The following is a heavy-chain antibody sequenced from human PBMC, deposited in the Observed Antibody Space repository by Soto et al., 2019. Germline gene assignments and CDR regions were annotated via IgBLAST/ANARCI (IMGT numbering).Heavy chain of an antibody. CDR1: GGSFSGYY. Sequence: SETLSLTCAVYGGSFSGYYWSWIRQPPGKGLEWIGEINHSGSTNYNPSLKSRVTISVDTSKNQFSLKLSSVTAADTAVYYCARGPSLRGPDYWGQGTLVTVSS. J-gene: IGHJ4*02. D-gene: IGHD4-17*01. V-gene: IGHV4-34*01. CDR3: ARGPSLRGPDY. CDR2: INHSGST.